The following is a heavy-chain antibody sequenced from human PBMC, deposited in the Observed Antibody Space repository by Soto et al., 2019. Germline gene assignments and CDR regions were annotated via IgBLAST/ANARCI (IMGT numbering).Heavy chain of an antibody. J-gene: IGHJ4*02. CDR1: GGSITSCGYY. CDR2: IYHSGSA. CDR3: ARGYYYGSGSYPWGYFFGY. Sequence: SVTQALTCTVAGGSITSCGYYCTWLRQHPRKSQEWIGCIYHSGSASYSPSLKSRVTISVDTSTDQFSLKVNFVTAADTAVYYCARGYYYGSGSYPWGYFFGYWGQGTLVTGFS. D-gene: IGHD3-10*01. V-gene: IGHV4-31*03.